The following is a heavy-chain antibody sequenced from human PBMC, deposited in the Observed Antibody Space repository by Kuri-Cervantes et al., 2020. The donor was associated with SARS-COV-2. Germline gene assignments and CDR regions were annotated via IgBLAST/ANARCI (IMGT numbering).Heavy chain of an antibody. D-gene: IGHD3-22*01. CDR2: ISSSSYI. V-gene: IGHV3-21*01. CDR3: ARTDYYDSSGLGWYFDY. CDR1: GFSFNTYA. J-gene: IGHJ4*02. Sequence: GGSLRLSCAASGFSFNTYAMYWARQAPGKGLEWVSSISSSSYIYYADSVKGRFTISRDNAKNSLYLQMNSLRAEDTAVYYCARTDYYDSSGLGWYFDYWGQGTLVTVSS.